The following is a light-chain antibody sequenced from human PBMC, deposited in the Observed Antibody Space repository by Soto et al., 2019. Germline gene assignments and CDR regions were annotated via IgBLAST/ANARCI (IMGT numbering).Light chain of an antibody. V-gene: IGKV1-5*03. Sequence: DIQMTQSPSTLSGSVGDRVTITCRASQTMSSWLAWYQQKPGKAPKLLIYKASTLKSGVPSRFSGSGSGTEFTLTISSLQTDDFATYYCQHYNSYSEAFGQGTKVELK. J-gene: IGKJ1*01. CDR1: QTMSSW. CDR3: QHYNSYSEA. CDR2: KAS.